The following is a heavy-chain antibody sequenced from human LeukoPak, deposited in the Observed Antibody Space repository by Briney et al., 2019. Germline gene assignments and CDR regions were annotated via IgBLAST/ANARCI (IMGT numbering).Heavy chain of an antibody. V-gene: IGHV3-11*04. CDR3: ARLGGAAAGWDY. CDR1: GFTFSDYY. CDR2: ISNSGNTI. D-gene: IGHD6-13*01. J-gene: IGHJ4*02. Sequence: GGSLRLSCAASGFTFSDYYMSWICQAPGKGLEWVSYISNSGNTIKEADSVKGRFTISRDNAQNSLYLQMNSLRAEDTAVYYCARLGGAAAGWDYWGQGTLVTVSS.